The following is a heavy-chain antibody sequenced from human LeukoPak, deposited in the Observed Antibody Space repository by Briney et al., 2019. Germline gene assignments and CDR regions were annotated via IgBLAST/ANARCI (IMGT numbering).Heavy chain of an antibody. Sequence: SETLSLTCTVSGGSISSYYWSWIRQPVGKGLEWIGRIYTSGTTHDNPSLKSRVTMSVDTSKNQVSLKVSSVTAADTAVYYCARQDSKVGAYTGPYYFDYWGQGTLVTVSS. J-gene: IGHJ4*02. D-gene: IGHD1-26*01. CDR3: ARQDSKVGAYTGPYYFDY. CDR2: IYTSGTT. V-gene: IGHV4-4*07. CDR1: GGSISSYY.